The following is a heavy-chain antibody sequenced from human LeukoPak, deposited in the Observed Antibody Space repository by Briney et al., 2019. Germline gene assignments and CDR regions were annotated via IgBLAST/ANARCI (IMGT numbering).Heavy chain of an antibody. J-gene: IGHJ4*02. CDR1: GFTFSSYS. V-gene: IGHV3-15*01. Sequence: GGSLRLSCAASGFTFSSYSMNWVRQAPGKGLEWVGRIKSKTDGGTTDYAAPVKGRFTISRDDSKNTLYLQMNSLKTEDTAVYYCTTEGYYDSSALSYWGQGTRVTVSS. CDR2: IKSKTDGGTT. CDR3: TTEGYYDSSALSY. D-gene: IGHD3-22*01.